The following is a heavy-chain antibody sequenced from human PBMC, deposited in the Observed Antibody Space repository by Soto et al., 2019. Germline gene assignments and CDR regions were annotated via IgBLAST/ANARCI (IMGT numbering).Heavy chain of an antibody. Sequence: PSETLSLTCTVSGGSISSSSYYWGWIRQPPGKGLEWIGSIYYSGSTYYNPSLKSRVTISVDTSKNQFSLKLSSVTAADTAVYYCARPSFLEWLFDYWGQGTLVTVSS. CDR2: IYYSGST. CDR1: GGSISSSSYY. CDR3: ARPSFLEWLFDY. D-gene: IGHD3-3*01. V-gene: IGHV4-39*01. J-gene: IGHJ4*02.